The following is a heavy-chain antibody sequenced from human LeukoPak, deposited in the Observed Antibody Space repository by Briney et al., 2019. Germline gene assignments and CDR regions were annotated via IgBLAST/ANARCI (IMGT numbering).Heavy chain of an antibody. D-gene: IGHD4-17*01. CDR2: ISVYNGNT. J-gene: IGHJ4*02. V-gene: IGHV1-18*01. CDR1: GYIFTSYG. Sequence: ASVKVSCKASGYIFTSYGISWVRQAPGQGLEWMGWISVYNGNTNYTQKLQGRVTMTTDTSTSTVYMEVRSLRSDDTAVYYCARGKGNYGDPSSFDYWGQGTLVTVSS. CDR3: ARGKGNYGDPSSFDY.